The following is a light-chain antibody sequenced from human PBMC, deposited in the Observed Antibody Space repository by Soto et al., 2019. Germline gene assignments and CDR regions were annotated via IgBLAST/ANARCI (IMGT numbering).Light chain of an antibody. CDR1: QSISSL. CDR2: KAS. Sequence: DIHITRSPCTLSAPVGDRVTITCRASQSISSLLAWYQQKPGKAPKFLIYKASSLQSGVPSRFSGSGSGTEFTLTITSLQPDDFATYYCHQYYSFPRTFGQGTKVDIK. CDR3: HQYYSFPRT. V-gene: IGKV1-5*03. J-gene: IGKJ1*01.